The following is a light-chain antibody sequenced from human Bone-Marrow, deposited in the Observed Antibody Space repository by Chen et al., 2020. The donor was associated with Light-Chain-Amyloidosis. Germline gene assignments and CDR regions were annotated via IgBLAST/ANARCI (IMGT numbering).Light chain of an antibody. Sequence: SYVLTQPSSVSVVPGQTATIACGGNNIGSTSVHWYQQTPGQAPLLVVYDDSDRPSGIPERLSGCNSGNTATLTSSRVEAGDEADDYCQVWDRSSDRPVFGGGTKLTVL. CDR1: NIGSTS. V-gene: IGLV3-21*02. CDR2: DDS. CDR3: QVWDRSSDRPV. J-gene: IGLJ3*02.